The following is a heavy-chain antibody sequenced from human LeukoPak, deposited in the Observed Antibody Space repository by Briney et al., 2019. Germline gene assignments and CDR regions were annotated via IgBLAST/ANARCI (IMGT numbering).Heavy chain of an antibody. D-gene: IGHD3-10*01. CDR2: ISSSSSTI. J-gene: IGHJ5*02. Sequence: PGGSLRLSCAASGFTFSSMNWVRQAPGKGLEWVSYISSSSSTIYYADSVKGRFTISRDNSKNTLYLQMNSLRAEDTAVYYCAKDVYYYGSDGNWFDPWGQGTLVTVSS. V-gene: IGHV3-48*01. CDR1: GFTFSS. CDR3: AKDVYYYGSDGNWFDP.